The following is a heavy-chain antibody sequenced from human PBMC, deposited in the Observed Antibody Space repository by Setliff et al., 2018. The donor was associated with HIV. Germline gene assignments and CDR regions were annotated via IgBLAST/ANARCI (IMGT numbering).Heavy chain of an antibody. CDR1: GDSVSSASYY. CDR2: IYYSGTT. V-gene: IGHV4-61*01. CDR3: ASEAWTSYRSSSGYYYYYMDV. J-gene: IGHJ6*03. D-gene: IGHD6-6*01. Sequence: ETLSLTCTASGDSVSSASYYWSWIRQPPGKGLEWIGYIYYSGTTKYNPSLKSRVTISVDTSKNQSSLKLSSVTAADTAVYYCASEAWTSYRSSSGYYYYYMDVWGKGTTVTAP.